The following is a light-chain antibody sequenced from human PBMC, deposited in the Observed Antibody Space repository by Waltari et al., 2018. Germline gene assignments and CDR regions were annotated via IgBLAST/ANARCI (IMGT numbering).Light chain of an antibody. V-gene: IGKV4-1*01. J-gene: IGKJ3*01. CDR3: QQYYSTPFT. Sequence: EIVMTQSPDSLAVSLGERATINCKSSQSVLYSSNNKNYLTWYQQKPGQPPKLLIYWASTRESGVPDRFSGSGSGTDFTLTISSLQAEDVAVYYCQQYYSTPFTFGPGTKVDI. CDR2: WAS. CDR1: QSVLYSSNNKNY.